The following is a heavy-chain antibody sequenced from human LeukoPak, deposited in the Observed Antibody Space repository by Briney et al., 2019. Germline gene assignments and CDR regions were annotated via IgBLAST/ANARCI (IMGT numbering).Heavy chain of an antibody. D-gene: IGHD3-10*01. Sequence: GGSLRLSCAASGFTFRSFVMHWVRQAPGKGLEWVALISADESNKYYADSVKGRFTISRDNSKNTLYLQMNSLRTEDTAVYHCAKDLAGSYYGGGQRYYFDYWGQGTLVTVSS. CDR3: AKDLAGSYYGGGQRYYFDY. CDR2: ISADESNK. CDR1: GFTFRSFV. J-gene: IGHJ4*02. V-gene: IGHV3-30*18.